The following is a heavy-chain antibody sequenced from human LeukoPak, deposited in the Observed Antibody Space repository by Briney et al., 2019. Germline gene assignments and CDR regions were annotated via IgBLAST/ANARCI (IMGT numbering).Heavy chain of an antibody. CDR2: IWFDGSNK. V-gene: IGHV3-33*06. CDR1: GFIFSNDA. D-gene: IGHD3-22*01. Sequence: PGRSLRLSCAASGFIFSNDAMHWVRQAPGKGLEWVAFIWFDGSNKHYADSVKGRFTISRDNSEDTLYLQMNSLRAEDTAVYYCAKDSGTTMIAIITHWGQGTLVTVSS. J-gene: IGHJ4*02. CDR3: AKDSGTTMIAIITH.